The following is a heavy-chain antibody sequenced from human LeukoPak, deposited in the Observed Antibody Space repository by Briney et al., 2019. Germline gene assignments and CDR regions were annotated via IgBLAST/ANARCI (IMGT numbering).Heavy chain of an antibody. J-gene: IGHJ4*02. Sequence: PGGSLRLSCAASGFTVSSNYMSGVRQAPGKGLEWVSVIYSGGSTYYADSVKGRFTISRDNSKNTVYLQMYSLRVEDTAVYYCARGYTADYWGQQTLVTVSS. CDR2: IYSGGST. CDR3: ARGYTADY. CDR1: GFTVSSNY. D-gene: IGHD2-2*02. V-gene: IGHV3-53*01.